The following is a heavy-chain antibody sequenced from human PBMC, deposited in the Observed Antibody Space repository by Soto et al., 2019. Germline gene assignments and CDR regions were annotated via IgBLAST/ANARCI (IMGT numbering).Heavy chain of an antibody. CDR3: AKAGQQLVLGGYFDL. CDR1: GFTFSSYA. Sequence: EVQLLESGGGLVQPGGSLRLSCAASGFTFSSYAMSWVRQAPGKGLEWVSAISGSGGSTYYADSVKGRFTISRDNSKNTLYLQMNSLRAEDTAVYYFAKAGQQLVLGGYFDLWGRGTLVTVSS. CDR2: ISGSGGST. D-gene: IGHD6-13*01. J-gene: IGHJ2*01. V-gene: IGHV3-23*01.